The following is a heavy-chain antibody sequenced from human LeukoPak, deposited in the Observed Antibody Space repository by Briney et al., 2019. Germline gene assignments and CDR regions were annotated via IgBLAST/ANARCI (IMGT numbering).Heavy chain of an antibody. CDR3: AREGYSNPFDY. J-gene: IGHJ4*02. Sequence: PGGSLRLSCAASGFTFSSYGMPWVRQAPGKGLEWVTIIWYDGSNEYYADSVKGRFTISRDNIKNMLYLQMNSLRAEDTAVYYCAREGYSNPFDYWGQGTLVTVSS. CDR2: IWYDGSNE. V-gene: IGHV3-33*01. CDR1: GFTFSSYG. D-gene: IGHD6-13*01.